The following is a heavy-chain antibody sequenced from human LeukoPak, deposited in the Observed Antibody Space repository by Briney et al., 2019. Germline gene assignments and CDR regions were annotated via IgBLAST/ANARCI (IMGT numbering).Heavy chain of an antibody. CDR3: ARLPLLLWFGDNWFDP. Sequence: SETLSLTCTVSGGSISSSSYYWGWIRQPPGKGLEWIGSIYYSGSTYYNPSLKSRVTISVDTSKNQFSLKLSSVTAADTAVYYCARLPLLLWFGDNWFDPWGQGTLVTVSS. V-gene: IGHV4-39*07. D-gene: IGHD3-10*01. J-gene: IGHJ5*02. CDR2: IYYSGST. CDR1: GGSISSSSYY.